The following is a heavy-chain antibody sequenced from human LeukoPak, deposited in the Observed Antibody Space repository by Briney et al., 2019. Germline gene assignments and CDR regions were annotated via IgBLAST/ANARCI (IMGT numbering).Heavy chain of an antibody. D-gene: IGHD5-18*01. CDR1: GFTVSSNY. V-gene: IGHV3-53*01. Sequence: PGGSLRLSCAASGFTVSSNYMSWVRQAPGKGLEWVSVIYGGGSTYYADSVRGRFTISRDNSKNTLYLQMNSLRAEDTAVYYCARDRVDTAMDYYYYYGMDVWGQGTTVTVSS. J-gene: IGHJ6*02. CDR3: ARDRVDTAMDYYYYYGMDV. CDR2: IYGGGST.